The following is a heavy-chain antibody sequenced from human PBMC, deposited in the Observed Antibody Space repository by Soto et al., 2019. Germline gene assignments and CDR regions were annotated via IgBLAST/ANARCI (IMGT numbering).Heavy chain of an antibody. CDR2: IYYSGST. CDR1: GGSISSYY. J-gene: IGHJ5*02. Sequence: SETLSLTCTVSGGSISSYYWSWIRQPPGKGLEWIGYIYYSGSTNYNPSLKSRVTISVDTSKNQFSLKLTSVTAADTAVYYCAREAAVSSNWIDPWGQGTLVTVSS. D-gene: IGHD3-16*01. CDR3: AREAAVSSNWIDP. V-gene: IGHV4-59*01.